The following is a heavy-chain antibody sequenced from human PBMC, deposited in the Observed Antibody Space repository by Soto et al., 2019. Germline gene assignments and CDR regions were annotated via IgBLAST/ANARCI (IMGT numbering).Heavy chain of an antibody. Sequence: PGGSLRLSCAASGFTFSSYGMHWVRQAPGKGLEWVAVIWYDGSNKYYADSVKGQFTISRGNSKNTLYLQMNSLRAEDTAVYYCARRVGGYYYGSGSSPSHFDYYYYYGMDVWGQGTTVTVSS. CDR1: GFTFSSYG. CDR3: ARRVGGYYYGSGSSPSHFDYYYYYGMDV. V-gene: IGHV3-33*01. CDR2: IWYDGSNK. J-gene: IGHJ6*02. D-gene: IGHD3-10*01.